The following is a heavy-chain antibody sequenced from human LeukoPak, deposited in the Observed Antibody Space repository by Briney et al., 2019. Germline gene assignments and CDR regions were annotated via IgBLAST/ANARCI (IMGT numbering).Heavy chain of an antibody. J-gene: IGHJ6*03. D-gene: IGHD5-18*01. CDR2: MNPNSGNT. Sequence: GASVKVSCKASGYTFTSYDINWVRQATGQGLEWMGWMNPNSGNTGYAQKFQGRVTMTRNTSISTAYMELSSPRSEDTAVYYCARDNGGTAMAYYYYYYMDVWGKGTTVTISS. CDR1: GYTFTSYD. V-gene: IGHV1-8*01. CDR3: ARDNGGTAMAYYYYYYMDV.